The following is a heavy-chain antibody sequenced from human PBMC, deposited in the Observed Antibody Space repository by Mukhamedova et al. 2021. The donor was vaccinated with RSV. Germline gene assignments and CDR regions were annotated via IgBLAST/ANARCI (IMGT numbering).Heavy chain of an antibody. V-gene: IGHV3-74*01. J-gene: IGHJ3*02. D-gene: IGHD6-13*01. CDR2: INSDGSST. CDR3: AKDMKVFSPWQQLVGGPSDAFDI. Sequence: GLVWVSRINSDGSSTSYADSVKGRFTISRDNAKNSLYLQMNSLRAEDTALYYCAKDMKVFSPWQQLVGGPSDAFDIWGQGTMITV.